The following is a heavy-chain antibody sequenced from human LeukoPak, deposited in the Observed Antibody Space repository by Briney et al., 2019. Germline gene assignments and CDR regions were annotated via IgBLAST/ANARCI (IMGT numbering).Heavy chain of an antibody. CDR1: GYTFTNYY. D-gene: IGHD3-22*01. CDR2: INPSGGST. V-gene: IGHV1-46*01. CDR3: ARDFYYDSSGYYGYFDY. J-gene: IGHJ4*02. Sequence: ASVKVSCKASGYTFTNYYMHWVRQAPGQGLEWMGIINPSGGSTSYAQKFQGRVTMTRDMSTSTVYMELSSLRSEDTAVYYCARDFYYDSSGYYGYFDYWGQGTLVTVSS.